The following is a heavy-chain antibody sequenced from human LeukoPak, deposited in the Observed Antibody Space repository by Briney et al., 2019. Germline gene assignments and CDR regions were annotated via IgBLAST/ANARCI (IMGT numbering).Heavy chain of an antibody. CDR3: AKGEYNWNDCPDY. CDR1: GFTFTSYA. V-gene: IGHV3-23*01. J-gene: IGHJ4*02. Sequence: GGSLRLSCAASGFTFTSYAMSWVRQAPGKGLEWVSTISGSGGSTYYPDSVKGRFTISRDNSKNTMYLQMNSLRAEDTAVYYCAKGEYNWNDCPDYWGQGTLVTVSS. CDR2: ISGSGGST. D-gene: IGHD1-20*01.